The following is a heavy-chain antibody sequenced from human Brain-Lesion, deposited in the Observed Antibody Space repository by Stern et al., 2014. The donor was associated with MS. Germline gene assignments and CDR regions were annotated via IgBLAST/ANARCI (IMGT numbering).Heavy chain of an antibody. CDR3: ARGAGVFDS. CDR2: YFYSGTP. D-gene: IGHD6-19*01. V-gene: IGHV4-39*02. J-gene: IGHJ4*02. Sequence: QLQLQESGPGLVKPSETLSLTCTVSGGSIGRSSFYWGWIRQPPGKGLEWIGNYFYSGTPFYAPPPKTRVTISVDAPNNHSPLGLNSVTAADTAVYYCARGAGVFDSWGQGTLVTVSP. CDR1: GGSIGRSSFY.